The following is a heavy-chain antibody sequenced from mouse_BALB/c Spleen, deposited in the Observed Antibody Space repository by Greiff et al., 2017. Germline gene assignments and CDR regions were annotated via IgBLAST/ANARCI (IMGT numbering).Heavy chain of an antibody. Sequence: EVKLMESGGDLVKPGGSLKLSCAASGFTFSSYGMSWVRQTPDKRLEWVATISSGGSYTYYPDSVKGRFPISRDNAKNTLYLQMSSLKSEDTAMYYCARHGNYDYDGRAWFAYWGQGTLVTVSA. CDR2: ISSGGSYT. D-gene: IGHD2-4*01. J-gene: IGHJ3*01. V-gene: IGHV5-6*01. CDR3: ARHGNYDYDGRAWFAY. CDR1: GFTFSSYG.